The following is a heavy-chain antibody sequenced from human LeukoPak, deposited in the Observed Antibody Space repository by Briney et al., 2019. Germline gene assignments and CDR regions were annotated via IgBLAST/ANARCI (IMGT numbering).Heavy chain of an antibody. J-gene: IGHJ4*02. CDR2: IYSGGNT. D-gene: IGHD3-22*01. CDR3: ARDDYYDSSGLDH. Sequence: PGGSLRLSCAASGLTVSSNYMTWVRQAPGKGLEWVSVIYSGGNTDYADSVKGRFTISRDNSKNTLYLQMNSLRAEDTAVYYCARDDYYDSSGLDHWGQGTLVTVSS. V-gene: IGHV3-66*01. CDR1: GLTVSSNY.